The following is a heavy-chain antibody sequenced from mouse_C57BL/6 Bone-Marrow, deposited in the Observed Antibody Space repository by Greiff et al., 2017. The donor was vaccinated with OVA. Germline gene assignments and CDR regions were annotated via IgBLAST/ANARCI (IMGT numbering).Heavy chain of an antibody. CDR3: ARLRTPYAMDY. Sequence: VQLKESGGDLVKPGGSLKLSCAASGFTFSSYGMSWVRQTPDKRLEWVATISSGGSYTYYPDSVKGRFTISRDNAKNTLYLQMSSLKSEDTAMYYCARLRTPYAMDYWGQGTSVTVSS. CDR1: GFTFSSYG. J-gene: IGHJ4*01. V-gene: IGHV5-6*01. CDR2: ISSGGSYT.